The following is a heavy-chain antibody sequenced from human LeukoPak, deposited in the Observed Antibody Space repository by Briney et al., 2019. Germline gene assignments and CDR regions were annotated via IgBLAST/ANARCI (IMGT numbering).Heavy chain of an antibody. CDR3: VRDEWLVPGEKFDY. Sequence: GASVKVSCKASGGTFSSYAISWVRQAPGQGLEWMGRIIPILGIANYAQNLQGRVTMTTDTSTSTAYMELRSLRSDDTAMYYCVRDEWLVPGEKFDYWGQGTLVIVSS. V-gene: IGHV1-69*04. CDR1: GGTFSSYA. D-gene: IGHD6-19*01. CDR2: IIPILGIA. J-gene: IGHJ4*02.